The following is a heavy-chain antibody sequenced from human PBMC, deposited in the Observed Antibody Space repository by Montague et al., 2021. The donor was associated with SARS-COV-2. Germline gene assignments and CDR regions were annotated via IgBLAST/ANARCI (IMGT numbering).Heavy chain of an antibody. CDR1: GDSISSGTHY. D-gene: IGHD1-1*01. V-gene: IGHV4-61*02. Sequence: TLSLTCTVSGDSISSGTHYWSWIRQPAGKGLEWIGRIYTSGGTNYNPSLKSRVTISVYTSNNQFSLSLTSVTAADTAVYYCARVGGNGYRFFDYWGQGSLVTVSS. J-gene: IGHJ4*02. CDR3: ARVGGNGYRFFDY. CDR2: IYTSGGT.